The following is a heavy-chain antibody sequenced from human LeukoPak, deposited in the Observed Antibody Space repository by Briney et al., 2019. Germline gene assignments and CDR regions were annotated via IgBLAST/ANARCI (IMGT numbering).Heavy chain of an antibody. CDR2: LYYSGNT. J-gene: IGHJ4*02. D-gene: IGHD3-9*01. V-gene: IGHV4-39*07. Sequence: SETLSLTCTVSGGSISSSGYYWGWIRQPPGKGLEWIGTLYYSGNTYYNPSLKSRVTMSVDTSKNQFSLKLSSVTAADTAVYYCARDAAIWVISGNYFDYWGQGTLVTVSS. CDR1: GGSISSSGYY. CDR3: ARDAAIWVISGNYFDY.